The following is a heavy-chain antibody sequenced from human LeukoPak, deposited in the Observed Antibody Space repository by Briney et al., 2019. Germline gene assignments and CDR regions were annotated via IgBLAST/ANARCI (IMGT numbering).Heavy chain of an antibody. Sequence: GGSLRLSCAASGFTFSSYEMNWVRQAPGKGLEWVSYISSSGSTIYYADSVKGRFTISRDNAKNSLYLQMNSLRAEDTAVYYCARLHDYYGSRDYWGQGTLVTVSS. CDR1: GFTFSSYE. V-gene: IGHV3-48*03. CDR2: ISSSGSTI. CDR3: ARLHDYYGSRDY. D-gene: IGHD3-22*01. J-gene: IGHJ4*02.